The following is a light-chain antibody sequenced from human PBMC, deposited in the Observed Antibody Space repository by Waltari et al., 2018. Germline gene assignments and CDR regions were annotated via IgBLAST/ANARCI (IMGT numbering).Light chain of an antibody. CDR1: QGIDSF. CDR3: QQVHMYPHT. CDR2: AAS. J-gene: IGKJ4*01. Sequence: IQLTQSPPSLSASVGDRVTITCRASQGIDSFLAWYQQKPGKAPKLLIFAASVLQTGVPSRFSGSGSGTDFSLTISSLQPDDFATYYCQQVHMYPHTFGGGTKVDIK. V-gene: IGKV1-9*01.